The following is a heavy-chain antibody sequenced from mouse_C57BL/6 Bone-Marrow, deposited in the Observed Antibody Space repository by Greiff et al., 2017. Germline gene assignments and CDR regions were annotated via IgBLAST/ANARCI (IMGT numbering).Heavy chain of an antibody. J-gene: IGHJ4*01. CDR3: ARTTVYAMDY. Sequence: EVKLVESGGGLVKPGGSLKLSCAASGFTFSSYAMSWVRQTPEKRLEWVATISDGGSYTYYPDNVKGRFTISRDNAKNTLYLQMSHLKSEDTAMYYCARTTVYAMDYWGQGTSVTVSS. CDR2: ISDGGSYT. V-gene: IGHV5-4*03. D-gene: IGHD1-1*01. CDR1: GFTFSSYA.